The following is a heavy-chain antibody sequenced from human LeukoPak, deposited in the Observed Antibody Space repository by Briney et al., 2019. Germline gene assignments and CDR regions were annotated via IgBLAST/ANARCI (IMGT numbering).Heavy chain of an antibody. CDR2: IYYSGNT. V-gene: IGHV4-59*01. CDR3: ARGYSGSYGRFDY. D-gene: IGHD1-26*01. J-gene: IGHJ4*02. Sequence: SETLSLTCTVSDGSISSFSWSWIRKPPGKGLEWIGYIYYSGNTNYNPSLKNRVTISVDTSKNQFSLKLSSVTAADTAVYYCARGYSGSYGRFDYWGQGTLATVSS. CDR1: DGSISSFS.